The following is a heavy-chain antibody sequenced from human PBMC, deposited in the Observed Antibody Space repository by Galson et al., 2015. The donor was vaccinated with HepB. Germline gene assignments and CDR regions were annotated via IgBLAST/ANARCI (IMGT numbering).Heavy chain of an antibody. CDR1: GFTFSNYG. V-gene: IGHV3-30*18. CDR3: AKPIAAHSNFYYGMDV. J-gene: IGHJ6*02. Sequence: SLRLSCAASGFTFSNYGMHWVRQAPGKGLEWMAVISDDGSNKYYADSVKGRFTISRDNSKNTLYLQMNSLRAEDTAVYFCAKPIAAHSNFYYGMDVWGQGTTVTVSS. CDR2: ISDDGSNK. D-gene: IGHD6-6*01.